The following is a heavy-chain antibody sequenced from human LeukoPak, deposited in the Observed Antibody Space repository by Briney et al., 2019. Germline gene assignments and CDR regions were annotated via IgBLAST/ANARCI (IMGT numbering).Heavy chain of an antibody. CDR1: GYTFIGYY. J-gene: IGHJ5*02. D-gene: IGHD3-22*01. CDR2: INPNSGDT. CDR3: ARHPTYYYDSSGFNWFDP. V-gene: IGHV1-2*02. Sequence: ASVTVSCKGSGYTFIGYYLHWVRQAPGQGLEWMGWINPNSGDTNYAQRFQGRVTMTRDTSISTAYMELSRLRSDGTAVYYCARHPTYYYDSSGFNWFDPWGQGTLVTVSS.